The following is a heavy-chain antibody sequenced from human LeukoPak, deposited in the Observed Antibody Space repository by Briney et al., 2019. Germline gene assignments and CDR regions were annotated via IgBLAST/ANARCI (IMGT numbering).Heavy chain of an antibody. J-gene: IGHJ5*02. Sequence: PGGSLRLSGAASGFTFSSYSMNWVRQAPGKGLEWVSSISSSSSYIYYADSVKGRFTISRDNAKNSLYLQMNSLRAEDTAVYYCARDRGGSGSYMPNWFDPWGQGTLVTVSS. CDR1: GFTFSSYS. V-gene: IGHV3-21*01. D-gene: IGHD3-10*01. CDR2: ISSSSSYI. CDR3: ARDRGGSGSYMPNWFDP.